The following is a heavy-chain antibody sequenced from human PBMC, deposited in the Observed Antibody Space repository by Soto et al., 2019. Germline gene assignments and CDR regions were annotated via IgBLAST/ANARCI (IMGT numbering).Heavy chain of an antibody. CDR3: ARGSFGVVIEGSYYFDY. CDR2: IIPIFGTA. V-gene: IGHV1-69*13. D-gene: IGHD3-3*01. Sequence: SVKVSCKASGGTFSSYAISWVRQAPGQGLEWMGGIIPIFGTANYAQKFQGRVTITADESTSTAYMELSSLRSEDTAVYYCARGSFGVVIEGSYYFDYWGQGTLVTVSS. CDR1: GGTFSSYA. J-gene: IGHJ4*02.